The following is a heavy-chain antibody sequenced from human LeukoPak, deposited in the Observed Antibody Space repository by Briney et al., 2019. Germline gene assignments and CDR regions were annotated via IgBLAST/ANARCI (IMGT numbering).Heavy chain of an antibody. V-gene: IGHV1-18*01. D-gene: IGHD3-9*01. CDR1: GYTFNTYG. CDR2: ISGYNGKT. CDR3: ARGFRRDFRYFDFERYFDY. J-gene: IGHJ4*02. Sequence: EASVKVSYKASGYTFNTYGITWVRQAPGLGLEWMGWISGYNGKTKYAQKLQDRVTMTTDTSTTTAYMELSSLRSEDTAVYYCARGFRRDFRYFDFERYFDYWGQGTLVTVSS.